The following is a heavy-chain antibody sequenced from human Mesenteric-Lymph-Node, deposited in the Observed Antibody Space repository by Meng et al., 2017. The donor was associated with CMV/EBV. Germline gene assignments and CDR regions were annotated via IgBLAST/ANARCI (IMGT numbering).Heavy chain of an antibody. CDR1: GFIMRRYW. CDR3: VRDGYNTAFDY. CDR2: INSDGSNT. J-gene: IGHJ4*02. D-gene: IGHD5-24*01. V-gene: IGHV3-74*01. Sequence: GESLKISCAVSGFIMRRYWMDRVRQAPGKGLVWVSRINSDGSNTNYADSVKGRFTISRDNAKNTLYLQMNSLRAEDTAVYYCVRDGYNTAFDYWGQGTLVTVSS.